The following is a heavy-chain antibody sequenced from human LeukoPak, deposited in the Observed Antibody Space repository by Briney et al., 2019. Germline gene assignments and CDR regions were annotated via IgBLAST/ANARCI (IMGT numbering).Heavy chain of an antibody. J-gene: IGHJ3*02. CDR1: GFTFTSSA. D-gene: IGHD3-22*01. CDR3: ARDFGAYYYDSSGYYIGDAFDI. V-gene: IGHV1-58*01. CDR2: IVVGSGNT. Sequence: SVKVSCKASGFTFTSSAVQWVRQARGQRLEWIGWIVVGSGNTNYAQKFQERVTITRDMSTSTAYMELRSLRSDDTAVYYCARDFGAYYYDSSGYYIGDAFDIWGQGTMVTVSS.